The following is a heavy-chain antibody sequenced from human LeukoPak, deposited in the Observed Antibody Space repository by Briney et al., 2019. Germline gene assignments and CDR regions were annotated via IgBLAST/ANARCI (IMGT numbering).Heavy chain of an antibody. CDR1: GFTFSSYA. V-gene: IGHV3-30*04. CDR2: ISYDGSNK. D-gene: IGHD3-10*01. Sequence: GGSLRLSCAASGFTFSSYAMHWVRQAPGKGLEWVAVISYDGSNKYYADSVKGRFTISRDNSKNTLYLQMNSLRAEDTAVYYCAREEWFGELASGMDVWGQGTTVTVSS. J-gene: IGHJ6*02. CDR3: AREEWFGELASGMDV.